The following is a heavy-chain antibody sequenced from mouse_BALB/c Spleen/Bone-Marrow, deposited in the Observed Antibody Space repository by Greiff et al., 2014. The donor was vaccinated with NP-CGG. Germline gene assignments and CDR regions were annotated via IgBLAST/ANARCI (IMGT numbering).Heavy chain of an antibody. CDR1: GFNIKDTF. Sequence: VQLQQSGADLVKPGASVKLSCTTSGFNIKDTFMHWVKQRPEQGLEWIGRIDPASGNTKYDPKFQSKATITAGTSSNKVSLQLSGLTSEDTAVYYCAHDAPFTYWGQGTLVTVSA. J-gene: IGHJ3*01. D-gene: IGHD2-3*01. CDR2: IDPASGNT. CDR3: AHDAPFTY. V-gene: IGHV14-3*02.